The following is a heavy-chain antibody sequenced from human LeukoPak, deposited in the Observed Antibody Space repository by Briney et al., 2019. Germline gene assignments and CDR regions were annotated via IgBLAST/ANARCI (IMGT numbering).Heavy chain of an antibody. CDR1: GFTFSTYE. CDR3: VRSRWLQLGYFDC. D-gene: IGHD5-24*01. V-gene: IGHV3-48*03. J-gene: IGHJ4*02. CDR2: ISGSGSTI. Sequence: GGSLGLSCAASGFTFSTYEMNWVRQAPGKGLEWVSYISGSGSTIYYADSVKGRFTISRDNANNSLYLQMNSLRAEDTAVYYCVRSRWLQLGYFDCWGQGILVTVSS.